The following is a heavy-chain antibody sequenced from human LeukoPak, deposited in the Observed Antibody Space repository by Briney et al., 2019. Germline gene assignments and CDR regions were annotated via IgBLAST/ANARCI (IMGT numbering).Heavy chain of an antibody. CDR3: AKDAQRGFDFSNSLES. V-gene: IGHV3-33*06. D-gene: IGHD4-11*01. CDR1: GFTFSHYG. CDR2: IWSDGTDK. Sequence: PGRSLRLSCATSGFTFSHYGMHWVRQAPGKGLEWVAVIWSDGTDKYYGGSVKGRFTISRDNSKNTAYLQMNSLRVEDTAVYYCAKDAQRGFDFSNSLESWGQGTLVTVSS. J-gene: IGHJ4*02.